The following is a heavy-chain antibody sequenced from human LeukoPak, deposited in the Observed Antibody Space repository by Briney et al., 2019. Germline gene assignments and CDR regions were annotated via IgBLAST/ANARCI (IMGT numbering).Heavy chain of an antibody. Sequence: GSGRVSCKASGFTFATHGISWMRQAPGQGLEWLGWIRGSSGKTDYAQTLQDRVTMTADTSTTTAYMELRSLRSDDTAVYYCARGRVKRVPFTAVPGPLDYWGQGSLVTVSS. CDR1: GFTFATHG. D-gene: IGHD6-19*01. CDR3: ARGRVKRVPFTAVPGPLDY. J-gene: IGHJ4*02. V-gene: IGHV1-18*01. CDR2: IRGSSGKT.